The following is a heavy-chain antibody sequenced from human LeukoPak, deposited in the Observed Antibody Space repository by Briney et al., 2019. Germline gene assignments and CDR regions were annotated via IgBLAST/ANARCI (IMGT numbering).Heavy chain of an antibody. D-gene: IGHD2-21*01. J-gene: IGHJ4*02. V-gene: IGHV4-38-2*02. Sequence: SETLSLTCNVSGYSISSGYFWGWVRQAPGKGLGWIGSIYQRATVHYNPSLKRRVTISLDTSKNHFSLNLRSMQASDTAVYYCARAFCVGECFVLHIFFDSWGQGTLVTVSS. CDR1: GYSISSGYF. CDR3: ARAFCVGECFVLHIFFDS. CDR2: IYQRATV.